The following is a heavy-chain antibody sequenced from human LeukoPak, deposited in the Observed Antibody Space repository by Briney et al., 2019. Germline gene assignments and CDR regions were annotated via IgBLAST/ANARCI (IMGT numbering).Heavy chain of an antibody. Sequence: SETLSLTCTVSGGSISSYYWSWIRQPAGKGLEWIGRIYTSGSTNHNPSLKSRVTMSVDTSKNQFSLKLSSVTAADTAVYYCARDHSKITMVRPFDYWGQGTPVTVSS. CDR1: GGSISSYY. CDR3: ARDHSKITMVRPFDY. J-gene: IGHJ4*02. D-gene: IGHD3-10*01. V-gene: IGHV4-4*07. CDR2: IYTSGST.